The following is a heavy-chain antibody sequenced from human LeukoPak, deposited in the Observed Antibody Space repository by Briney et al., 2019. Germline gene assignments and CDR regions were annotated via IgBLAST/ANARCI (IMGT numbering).Heavy chain of an antibody. CDR2: ISYDGSSK. J-gene: IGHJ4*02. D-gene: IGHD1-26*01. CDR3: ARDLGASGSPRDWYYFDN. Sequence: GGSLRLSCAASGSIFSSYAMHWVRHAPGSGLEWVAVISYDGSSKYYADSVKGRFSISRANAKNTLYLYMNSLRVEDTAIYYCARDLGASGSPRDWYYFDNWGQGTLVTVSS. CDR1: GSIFSSYA. V-gene: IGHV3-30-3*01.